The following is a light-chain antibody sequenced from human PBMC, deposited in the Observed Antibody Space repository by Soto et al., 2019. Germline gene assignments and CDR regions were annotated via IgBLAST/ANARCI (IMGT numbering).Light chain of an antibody. CDR1: SSDCGIYNS. CDR2: DVT. V-gene: IGLV2-14*01. Sequence: QSLLTHLSSHYASPGQSITHLCTLTSSDCGIYNSVSWYQQHPGRAPKLMIHDVTNRPSGVSDRFSGSKSGNTASLTISWLQADDDADYYCSSYASSSSYDFGTGTKVTVL. CDR3: SSYASSSSYD. J-gene: IGLJ1*01.